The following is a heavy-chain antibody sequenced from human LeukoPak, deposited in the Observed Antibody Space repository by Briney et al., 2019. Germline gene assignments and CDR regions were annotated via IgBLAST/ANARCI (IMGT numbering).Heavy chain of an antibody. J-gene: IGHJ4*02. CDR3: AYRNTLDY. V-gene: IGHV3-7*02. CDR2: IKPDGSEK. Sequence: GGSLRLSCAASGSSFSGHWMNWVRQPPGKGLEWVANIKPDGSEKYYVDSVKGRFTISRDDAKRSLDLQMDSLRAEDTAIYYCAYRNTLDYWGQGTLVTVSS. CDR1: GSSFSGHW. D-gene: IGHD1-26*01.